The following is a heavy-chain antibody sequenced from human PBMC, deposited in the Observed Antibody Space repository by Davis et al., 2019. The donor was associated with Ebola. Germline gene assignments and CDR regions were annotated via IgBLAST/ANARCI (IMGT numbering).Heavy chain of an antibody. CDR2: ISGSGGST. V-gene: IGHV3-23*01. Sequence: GESLKISCAASGFTVSSDYMSWVRQAPGQGLEWVSAISGSGGSTYYADSVKGRFTISRDNSKNTLYLQMNSLRAEDTAVYYCAKNLGRYSSSSDYWGQGTLVTVSS. D-gene: IGHD6-6*01. CDR1: GFTVSSDY. J-gene: IGHJ4*02. CDR3: AKNLGRYSSSSDY.